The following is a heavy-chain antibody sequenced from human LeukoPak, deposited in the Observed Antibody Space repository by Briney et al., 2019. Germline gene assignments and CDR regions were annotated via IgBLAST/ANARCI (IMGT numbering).Heavy chain of an antibody. CDR3: ATTSLGYCSGGSCYDY. CDR2: IIPIFGTA. Sequence: SVKVSCKASGGTFSSYAISWVRQAPGQGLEWMGGIIPIFGTANYAQKFQGRVTITADKSTSTAYMELSSLRSEDTAVYYCATTSLGYCSGGSCYDYWGQGTLVTVSS. J-gene: IGHJ4*02. V-gene: IGHV1-69*06. CDR1: GGTFSSYA. D-gene: IGHD2-15*01.